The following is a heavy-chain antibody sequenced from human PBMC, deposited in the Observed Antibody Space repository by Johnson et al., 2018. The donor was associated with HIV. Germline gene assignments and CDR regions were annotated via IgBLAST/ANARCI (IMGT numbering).Heavy chain of an antibody. V-gene: IGHV3-23*04. D-gene: IGHD2-15*01. CDR3: TTDDVVPPAFDI. CDR1: GFTFSSYA. Sequence: VQLVESGGGLVQPGRSLRLSCVASGFTFSSYAMSWVRQAPGKGLEWVSSISGSGGSTYYADSVKGRFTISRDNSKNTLYLQMNSLRAEDTAVYYCTTDDVVPPAFDIWGQGTMVTVSS. CDR2: ISGSGGST. J-gene: IGHJ3*02.